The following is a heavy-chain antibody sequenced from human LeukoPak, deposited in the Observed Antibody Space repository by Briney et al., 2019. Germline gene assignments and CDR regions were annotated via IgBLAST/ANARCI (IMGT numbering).Heavy chain of an antibody. D-gene: IGHD3-22*01. CDR3: ASRSLGESGSSGYWDFDY. CDR2: IIPIFGTA. J-gene: IGHJ4*02. Sequence: GASVKVSCKASRGTFSSYAISWVRQAPGQGLEWMGRIIPIFGTANYAQKFQGRVTITTDESTSTAYMELSSLRSEDTAVYYCASRSLGESGSSGYWDFDYWGQGTLVTVSS. CDR1: RGTFSSYA. V-gene: IGHV1-69*05.